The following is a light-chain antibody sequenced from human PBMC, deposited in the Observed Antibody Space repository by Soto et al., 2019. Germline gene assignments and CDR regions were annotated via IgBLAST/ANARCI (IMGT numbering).Light chain of an antibody. Sequence: DIQMTQSPSTLSASVGDRVTITCLASQTISRWFAWYHQKPGKAPKLLIYEASSLQSGVPSRFSGGGSGTDFTLTISSLQPEDFATYYCQQSYSTPLTFGGGTKVDIK. CDR1: QTISRW. CDR2: EAS. J-gene: IGKJ4*01. V-gene: IGKV1-39*01. CDR3: QQSYSTPLT.